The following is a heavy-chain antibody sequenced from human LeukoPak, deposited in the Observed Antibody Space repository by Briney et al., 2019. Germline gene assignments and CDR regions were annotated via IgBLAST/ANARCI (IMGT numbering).Heavy chain of an antibody. D-gene: IGHD6-6*01. CDR2: IYYSGST. CDR3: ARASSIAARAVDY. Sequence: SETLSLTCTVSGGSISSYYWSWIRQPPGKGLQWIGYIYYSGSTNYNPSLKSRVTISVDTSKNQCSLKLSSVTAADTAVYYCARASSIAARAVDYWGQGTLVTVSS. CDR1: GGSISSYY. V-gene: IGHV4-59*01. J-gene: IGHJ4*02.